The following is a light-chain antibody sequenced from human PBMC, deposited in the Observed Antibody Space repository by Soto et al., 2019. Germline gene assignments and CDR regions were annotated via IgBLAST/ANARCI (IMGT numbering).Light chain of an antibody. CDR3: QQFNIWPRT. Sequence: EIVITQSPATLSVSPGERATLSCRASQSVGSSLAWYQQKPGQAPRLLIYGASTRATGIPARFSGSGSGTEFTLTISSLLSEDFAVYYCQQFNIWPRTFGQGTKV. CDR1: QSVGSS. V-gene: IGKV3-15*01. J-gene: IGKJ1*01. CDR2: GAS.